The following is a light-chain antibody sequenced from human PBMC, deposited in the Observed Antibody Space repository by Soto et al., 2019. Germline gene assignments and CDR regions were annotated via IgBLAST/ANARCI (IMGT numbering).Light chain of an antibody. CDR2: GND. V-gene: IGLV1-40*01. Sequence: QSVLTQPPSVSGAPGQRVTISCTGSSSNIGAGYDVHWYQQIPGTAPKLLIYGNDKRPSGVPDRFSGSKSGTSASLAITGLQAEDEADYYCQSYDSSLSGAGVFGGGTKLTVL. CDR1: SSNIGAGYD. CDR3: QSYDSSLSGAGV. J-gene: IGLJ3*02.